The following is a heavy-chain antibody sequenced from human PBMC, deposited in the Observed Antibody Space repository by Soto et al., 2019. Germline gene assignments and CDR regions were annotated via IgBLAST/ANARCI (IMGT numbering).Heavy chain of an antibody. D-gene: IGHD6-13*01. Sequence: SETLSLTCTVSGGSISTSYCSWIRQSPGKGPQWIGQIYGGGSSKYNPSLKSRVTFSVDTSKNQFSLKLTSLTAADTAVYYCATNFGSSSWYFFGSWGQGTKVTVSS. V-gene: IGHV4-4*08. CDR1: GGSISTSY. CDR2: IYGGGSS. CDR3: ATNFGSSSWYFFGS. J-gene: IGHJ6*02.